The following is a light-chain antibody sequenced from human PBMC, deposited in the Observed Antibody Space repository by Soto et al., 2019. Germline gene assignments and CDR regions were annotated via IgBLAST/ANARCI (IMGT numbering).Light chain of an antibody. CDR1: SSDVGDYDY. J-gene: IGLJ2*01. CDR3: SSYTSSSTVV. CDR2: DVN. V-gene: IGLV2-14*01. Sequence: QSVLTQPASVSGSPGQSITISCTGTSSDVGDYDYVSWYQQHPAKAPKLIIFDVNNRPSGVSNRFSGSKSGNTASLTISGLQAEDEADYYCSSYTSSSTVVFGGGTQLTVL.